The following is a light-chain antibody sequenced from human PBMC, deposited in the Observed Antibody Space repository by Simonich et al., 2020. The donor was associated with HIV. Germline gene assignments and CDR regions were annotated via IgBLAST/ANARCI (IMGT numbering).Light chain of an antibody. CDR2: GAS. J-gene: IGKJ5*01. CDR1: QSVSSN. V-gene: IGKV3-15*01. CDR3: QQYHNWPPIT. Sequence: EIVMTQSPATLSVSPGERATPSCRASQSVSSNLAWYQQKPGQAPRLLIYGASTRATGIPARFSGSGSGTEFTLTISSLQSEDFAVYYCQQYHNWPPITFGQGTRLEIK.